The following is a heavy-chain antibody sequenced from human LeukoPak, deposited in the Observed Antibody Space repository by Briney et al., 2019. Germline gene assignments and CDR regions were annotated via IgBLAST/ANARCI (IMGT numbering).Heavy chain of an antibody. CDR3: ASRYSSSWYLLGNYFDY. V-gene: IGHV1-46*01. Sequence: ASVKVSCKASGYTFTSYYMHWVRQAPGQGLEWMGIINPSGGSTSYAQKFQGRVTITADESTSTAYMELSSLRSGDTAVYYCASRYSSSWYLLGNYFDYWGQGTLVTVSS. CDR2: INPSGGST. CDR1: GYTFTSYY. D-gene: IGHD6-13*01. J-gene: IGHJ4*02.